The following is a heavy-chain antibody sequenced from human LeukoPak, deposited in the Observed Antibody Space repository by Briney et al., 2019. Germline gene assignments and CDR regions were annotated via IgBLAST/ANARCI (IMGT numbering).Heavy chain of an antibody. CDR1: GFTFSSYD. D-gene: IGHD3-3*01. CDR2: FGTAGDT. CDR3: ATSLGPYYDFWSGYYPRGYYGMDV. J-gene: IGHJ6*02. Sequence: GGSLRLSCAASGFTFSSYDMHWVRQATGKGLEWVSAFGTAGDTYYPGSVKGRFTISRENAKNSLYLQMNSLRAEDTAVYYCATSLGPYYDFWSGYYPRGYYGMDVWGQGTTVTVSS. V-gene: IGHV3-13*01.